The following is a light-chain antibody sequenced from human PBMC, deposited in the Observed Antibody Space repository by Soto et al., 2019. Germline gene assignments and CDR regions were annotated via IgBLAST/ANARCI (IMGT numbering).Light chain of an antibody. V-gene: IGLV2-23*01. Sequence: QSVLTQPASVSGSPGQSITISCTGTSGDVGSYNLVSWYQQHPGKAPKVMIYEGSKRPSGVSNRFSGSKSGNTASLTISGLQAEDEGDYYCCSYAGSSTYVFGTGTKLTVL. CDR2: EGS. CDR3: CSYAGSSTYV. J-gene: IGLJ1*01. CDR1: SGDVGSYNL.